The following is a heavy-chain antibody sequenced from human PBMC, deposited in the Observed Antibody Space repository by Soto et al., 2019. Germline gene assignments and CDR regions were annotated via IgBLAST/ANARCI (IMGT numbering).Heavy chain of an antibody. D-gene: IGHD4-17*01. CDR2: IYYSGST. V-gene: IGHV4-59*08. CDR3: ARLGTPVAPFDY. CDR1: GGSIRSYY. Sequence: QVQLQESGPGLVAPSETLSLTCTVSGGSIRSYYWSWIRQPPGKGLEWIGNIYYSGSTNYNPSLKSRVTLSVDTYKNQFSLKLSCVTAAHTAVYYCARLGTPVAPFDYWGQGTLVTVCS. J-gene: IGHJ4*02.